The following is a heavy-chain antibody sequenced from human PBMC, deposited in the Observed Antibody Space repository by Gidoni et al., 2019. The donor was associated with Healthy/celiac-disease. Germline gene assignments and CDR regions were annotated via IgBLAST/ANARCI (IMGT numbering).Heavy chain of an antibody. CDR2: ISAYNGNT. J-gene: IGHJ4*02. Sequence: QVQLVQSGAEVKKPGASVKVSCKASGYTFTSYGISGVRPAPGPGLEWMGWISAYNGNTNYAQKLQGRVTMTTDTSTSTAYMELRSLRSDDTAVYYCARDYSTWDLNGVDYWGQGTLVTVSS. D-gene: IGHD1-1*01. V-gene: IGHV1-18*01. CDR3: ARDYSTWDLNGVDY. CDR1: GYTFTSYG.